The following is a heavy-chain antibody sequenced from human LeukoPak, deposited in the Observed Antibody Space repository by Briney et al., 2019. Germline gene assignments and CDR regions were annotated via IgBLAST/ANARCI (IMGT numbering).Heavy chain of an antibody. D-gene: IGHD3-10*01. CDR2: INHSGST. J-gene: IGHJ5*02. V-gene: IGHV4-34*01. CDR3: ARSKASGAFNWFDP. CDR1: GGSFSGYY. Sequence: SETLSLTCAVYGGSFSGYYWSWIRQPPGKGLEWIGEINHSGSTNYNPSLKSRVTISRDTSKNQFSLKLSSVTAADTAVYYCARSKASGAFNWFDPWGQGTLVTV.